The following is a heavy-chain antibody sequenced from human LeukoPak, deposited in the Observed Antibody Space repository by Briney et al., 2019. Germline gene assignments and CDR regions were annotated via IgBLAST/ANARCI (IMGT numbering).Heavy chain of an antibody. CDR2: INHSGST. V-gene: IGHV4-34*01. CDR1: GGSFSGYY. Sequence: SETLSLTCAVYGGSFSGYYWSWIRQPPGKGLEWIGEINHSGSTNYNPSLKSRVTISVDTSKNQFSLKLSSVTAADTAVYYCARLKRRATITFWFDPWGQGTLATVSS. CDR3: ARLKRRATITFWFDP. D-gene: IGHD5-24*01. J-gene: IGHJ5*02.